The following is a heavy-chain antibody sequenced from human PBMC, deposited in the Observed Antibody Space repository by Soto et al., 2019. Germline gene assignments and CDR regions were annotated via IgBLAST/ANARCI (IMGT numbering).Heavy chain of an antibody. CDR2: VIPIFGTA. CDR3: ARDVEIVVVPAVPNKKIYFYYGMDV. CDR1: GDTFNRNV. V-gene: IGHV1-69*13. D-gene: IGHD2-15*01. Sequence: SVKVSCKDSGDTFNRNVFSWVRQAPGQGLEWMGGVIPIFGTAHHAQKFQGRVTITADESTSTAYMELTSLRSEDTAVYYCARDVEIVVVPAVPNKKIYFYYGMDVWGQGPMVTVSS. J-gene: IGHJ6*02.